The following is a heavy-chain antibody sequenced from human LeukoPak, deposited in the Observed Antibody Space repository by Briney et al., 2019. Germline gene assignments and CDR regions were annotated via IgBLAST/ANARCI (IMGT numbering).Heavy chain of an antibody. J-gene: IGHJ6*04. V-gene: IGHV3-21*01. D-gene: IGHD3-10*02. CDR2: ISSSSSYV. CDR3: AELGITMIGGV. Sequence: GGSLRLSCAASGFILSSYSLNWVRQAPGKGLEWVSSISSSSSYVYYADSVKGRFTISRDNAENSLYLQMNSLRAEDTAVYYCAELGITMIGGVWGKGTTVTISS. CDR1: GFILSSYS.